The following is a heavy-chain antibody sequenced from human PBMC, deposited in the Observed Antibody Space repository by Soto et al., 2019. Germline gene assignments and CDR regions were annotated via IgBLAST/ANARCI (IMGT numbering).Heavy chain of an antibody. CDR3: ARNGWGWGSYSPNFAY. J-gene: IGHJ4*02. D-gene: IGHD3-10*01. V-gene: IGHV4-34*01. CDR2: INHSGST. Sequence: PSETLSLTCAVYGGSFSGYYWSWIRQPPGKGLEWIGEINHSGSTNYNPSLKSRVTISVDTSKNQFSLKLSSVTAADTAVYYCARNGWGWGSYSPNFAYGAKGPLVTV. CDR1: GGSFSGYY.